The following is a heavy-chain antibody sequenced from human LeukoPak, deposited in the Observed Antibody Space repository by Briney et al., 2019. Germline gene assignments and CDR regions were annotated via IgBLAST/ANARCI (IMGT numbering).Heavy chain of an antibody. CDR1: GESLNYYY. V-gene: IGHV4-34*12. D-gene: IGHD4-23*01. J-gene: IGHJ4*02. Sequence: SETLSLTCAVYGESLNYYYWSWIHQSPGKGLEWIGDIFDGKTINYNPSLKSRVTISAATSSQQFSLNLKSVTAADTAVYFCASGAWAARLNSWAQGALVIVSS. CDR3: ASGAWAARLNS. CDR2: IFDGKTI.